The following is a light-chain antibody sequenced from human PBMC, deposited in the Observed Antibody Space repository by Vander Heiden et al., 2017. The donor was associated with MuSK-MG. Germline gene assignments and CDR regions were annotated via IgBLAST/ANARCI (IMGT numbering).Light chain of an antibody. CDR1: QSVSSSY. CDR2: GAS. Sequence: DIVLTQSPGTLSSSPGERATLSCRASQSVSSSYLAWYQQKPGQAPRLLSYGASSRATGIPDRFSGSGSGTDCTLTISRLEPEDFAVYYCQQYGSSPQTFGQGTKVEIK. CDR3: QQYGSSPQT. V-gene: IGKV3-20*01. J-gene: IGKJ1*01.